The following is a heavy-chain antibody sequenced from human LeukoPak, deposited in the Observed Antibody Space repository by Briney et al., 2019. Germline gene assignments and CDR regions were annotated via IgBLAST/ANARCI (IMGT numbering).Heavy chain of an antibody. CDR3: ARSRAFNSGAFDP. J-gene: IGHJ5*02. CDR1: GASVSSASY. V-gene: IGHV4-61*01. CDR2: IYNGVNT. D-gene: IGHD1-26*01. Sequence: PSETLSLNCTVSGASVSSASYWTWIRQHPGEGVEWIAHIYNGVNTNYNPSLKSRVTISVDTSKNQFSLRLNSVTAADTAVYYCARSRAFNSGAFDPWGQGSLVTVSS.